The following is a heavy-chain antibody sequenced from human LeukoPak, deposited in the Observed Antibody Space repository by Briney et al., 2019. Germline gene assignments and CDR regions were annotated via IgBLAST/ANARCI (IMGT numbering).Heavy chain of an antibody. CDR2: ISGSGGST. D-gene: IGHD2-2*01. V-gene: IGHV3-23*01. J-gene: IGHJ4*02. CDR3: AKDPSSSTGPNDHYFDY. CDR1: GFTFSSFA. Sequence: GGSLRLSCAASGFTFSSFAMSWVRQAPGKGLEWVSAISGSGGSTYYADSVKGRFTISRDNSKNTLYLQMNSLRAEDTAVYYCAKDPSSSTGPNDHYFDYWGQGTLVTASS.